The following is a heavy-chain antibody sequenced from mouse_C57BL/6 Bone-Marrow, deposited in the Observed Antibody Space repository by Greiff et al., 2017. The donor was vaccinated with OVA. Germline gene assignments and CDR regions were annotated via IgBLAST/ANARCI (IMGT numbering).Heavy chain of an antibody. J-gene: IGHJ3*01. CDR1: GYTFTSYW. Sequence: QVQLQQPGAELVKPGASVKLSCKASGYTFTSYWMHWVKQRPGRGLEWIGRIDPANGNTKYAPKFQGKATITADTSSNTAYLQLSSLTSEDTAIYYCASTAQGFAYWGQGTLVTVSA. CDR3: ASTAQGFAY. CDR2: IDPANGNT. D-gene: IGHD3-2*02. V-gene: IGHV1-62-3*01.